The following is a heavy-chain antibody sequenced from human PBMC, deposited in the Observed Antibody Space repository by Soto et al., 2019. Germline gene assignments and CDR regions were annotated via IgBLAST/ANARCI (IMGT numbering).Heavy chain of an antibody. D-gene: IGHD6-19*01. CDR2: IDWDDDK. Sequence: SGPTLVNPTQTLTLTCTFSGFSLSTSGMCVSWIRQPPGKALEWLARIDWDDDKYYSTSLKTRLTISKDTSKNQVVLTMTNMDPVVTATYYCARDDSSGWYFDYWGQGTLVTVSS. CDR3: ARDDSSGWYFDY. CDR1: GFSLSTSGMC. J-gene: IGHJ4*02. V-gene: IGHV2-70*11.